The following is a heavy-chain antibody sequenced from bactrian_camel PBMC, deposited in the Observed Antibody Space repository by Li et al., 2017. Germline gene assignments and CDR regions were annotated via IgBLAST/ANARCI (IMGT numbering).Heavy chain of an antibody. CDR1: GSSISRRC. D-gene: IGHD3*01. CDR3: AADRGYGLDCDDASGY. V-gene: IGHV3S53*01. Sequence: VQLVESGGGSVQAGGSLRLSCAASGSSISRRCMGWFRQAPGKQREGIASITNRGSGNYAESVKGRFTISRDNAKKAVYLEMYSLKPEDTGVYYCAADRGYGLDCDDASGYWGQGTQVTVS. CDR2: ITNRGSG. J-gene: IGHJ6*01.